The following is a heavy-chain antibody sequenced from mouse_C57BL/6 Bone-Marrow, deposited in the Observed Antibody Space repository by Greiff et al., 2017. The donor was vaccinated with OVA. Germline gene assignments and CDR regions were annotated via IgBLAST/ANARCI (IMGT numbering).Heavy chain of an antibody. J-gene: IGHJ4*01. CDR3: ARGPGFYAMDY. Sequence: QVQLKQPGAELVKPGASVKLSCKASGYTFTSYWMQWVKQRPGQGLEWIGEIDPSDSYTNYNQKFKGKATLTVDTSSSTAYMQLSSLTSVDSAVYYCARGPGFYAMDYWGQGTSVTVSS. D-gene: IGHD4-1*01. CDR2: IDPSDSYT. CDR1: GYTFTSYW. V-gene: IGHV1-50*01.